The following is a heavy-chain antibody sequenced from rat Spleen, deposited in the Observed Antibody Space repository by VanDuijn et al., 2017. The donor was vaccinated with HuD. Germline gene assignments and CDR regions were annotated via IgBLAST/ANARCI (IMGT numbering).Heavy chain of an antibody. Sequence: EVQLVESGGGLVQPGRSLKLSCAASGFTLSDYYMAWVRQTPTKGLEWVATIRYDGSSTYYRDSVKGRFTISRDSAKSTLYLQMDSLRSEDTATYYCTRGLTVAVFWGQGVMVTVSA. V-gene: IGHV5-29*01. CDR1: GFTLSDYY. J-gene: IGHJ2*01. CDR3: TRGLTVAVF. D-gene: IGHD1-2*01. CDR2: IRYDGSST.